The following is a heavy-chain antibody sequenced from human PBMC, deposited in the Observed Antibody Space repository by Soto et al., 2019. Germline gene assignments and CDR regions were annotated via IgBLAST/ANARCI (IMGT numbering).Heavy chain of an antibody. J-gene: IGHJ5*02. D-gene: IGHD3-22*01. V-gene: IGHV4-31*03. CDR3: AKYYDSSGWDWFDP. CDR2: IYYSGST. Sequence: SETLSLTCTVSGGSISRGGYYWCWIRQNPGKGLEWIGYIYYSGSTYYNPSLKSRVTISVDTSKNQFSLKLSSVTAADTAVYYCAKYYDSSGWDWFDPWGQGTLVTVSS. CDR1: GGSISRGGYY.